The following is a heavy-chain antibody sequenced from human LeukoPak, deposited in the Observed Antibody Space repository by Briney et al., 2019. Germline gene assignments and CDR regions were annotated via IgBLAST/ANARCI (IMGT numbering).Heavy chain of an antibody. Sequence: ASVKLSCKASGGTFSSYAISWVRQAPGQGLEWMGGIIPIFGTANYAQKFQGRVTITADKSTSTAYMELSSLRSEDTAVYYCARDLRDIVVVPAAVNWFDPWGQGTLVTVSS. CDR3: ARDLRDIVVVPAAVNWFDP. J-gene: IGHJ5*02. V-gene: IGHV1-69*06. CDR1: GGTFSSYA. D-gene: IGHD2-2*01. CDR2: IIPIFGTA.